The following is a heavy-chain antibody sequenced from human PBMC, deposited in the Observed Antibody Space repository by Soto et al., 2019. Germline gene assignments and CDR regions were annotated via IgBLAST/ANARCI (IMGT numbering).Heavy chain of an antibody. V-gene: IGHV4-59*01. CDR1: AGSISNYH. Sequence: SETLSLTFSVSAGSISNYHWSWIRQPPGKGLEWIGYIFYTGKTNYNPSLKSRVTISLDTSKNQFSLRLDSVTAADTAVYYCARVLEVAGGFDPWGQGTLVTVSS. J-gene: IGHJ5*02. CDR2: IFYTGKT. D-gene: IGHD2-15*01. CDR3: ARVLEVAGGFDP.